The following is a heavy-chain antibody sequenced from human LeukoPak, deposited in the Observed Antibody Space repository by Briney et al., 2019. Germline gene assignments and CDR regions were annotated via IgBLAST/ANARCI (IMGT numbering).Heavy chain of an antibody. CDR2: ISAYNGNT. CDR3: ARVGSSWENYYYYYYMDV. J-gene: IGHJ6*03. CDR1: GYTFTSYG. D-gene: IGHD6-13*01. V-gene: IGHV1-18*01. Sequence: ASVKVSCKASGYTFTSYGISWVRQAPGQGLEWMGWISAYNGNTNYAQKLQGRVTMTTDTSTSTAYMELRSLRSDDTAVYYCARVGSSWENYYYYYYMDVWGKGTTVTVSS.